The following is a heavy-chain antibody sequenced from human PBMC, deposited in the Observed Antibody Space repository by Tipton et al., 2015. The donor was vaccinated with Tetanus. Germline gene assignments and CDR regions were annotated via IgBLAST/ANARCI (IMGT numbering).Heavy chain of an antibody. V-gene: IGHV3-48*02. CDR3: ARAFFAAATS. Sequence: SLRLSCTTSGFLFTTYTMHWVRQAPGKGLEWVSSISSSSSTIYYADSVKGRFTISRDNAKNSLYLQMNSLRDDDTAVYYCARAFFAAATSWGQGTLVTVSS. J-gene: IGHJ5*02. CDR1: GFLFTTYT. D-gene: IGHD6-13*01. CDR2: ISSSSSTI.